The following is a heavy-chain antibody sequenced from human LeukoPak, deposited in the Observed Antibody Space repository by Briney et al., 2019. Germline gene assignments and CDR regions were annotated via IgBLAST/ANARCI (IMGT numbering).Heavy chain of an antibody. CDR2: IYPGDSDT. V-gene: IGHV5-51*01. J-gene: IGHJ6*03. Sequence: GESLKISCKGSGYSFTSYWIGWVRQMPGKGLEWMGIIYPGDSDTRCSPSFQGQVTISADKSISTAYLQWSSLKASDTAMYYCARLPYYYDSSGYSYYYYMDVWGKGTTVTVSS. D-gene: IGHD3-22*01. CDR1: GYSFTSYW. CDR3: ARLPYYYDSSGYSYYYYMDV.